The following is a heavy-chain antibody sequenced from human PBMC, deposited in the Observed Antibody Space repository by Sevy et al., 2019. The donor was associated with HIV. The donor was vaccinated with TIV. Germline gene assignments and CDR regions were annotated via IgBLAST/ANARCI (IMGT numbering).Heavy chain of an antibody. J-gene: IGHJ4*02. CDR1: GGSITSLY. V-gene: IGHV4-59*08. D-gene: IGHD1-26*01. CDR2: IYYNGHI. Sequence: SETLSLTCTVSGGSITSLYWNWIRQPPGKGLEWIANIYYNGHINYNPSLKSRVTLSLDTSKNQFSLRLSSVTAADSAMYYCAGENAWGRGYSWGQGTLVTVSS. CDR3: AGENAWGRGYS.